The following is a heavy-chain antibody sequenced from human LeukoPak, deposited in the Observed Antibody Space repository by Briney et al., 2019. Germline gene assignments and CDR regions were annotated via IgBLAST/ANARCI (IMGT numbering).Heavy chain of an antibody. CDR2: IIPNFGTA. V-gene: IGHV1-69*13. Sequence: ASVKVSCKASGYTFTSYGISWVRQAPGQGLEWMGGIIPNFGTANYAQKFQGRVTITADESTSTAYMELSSLRSEDTAVYYCARDRAYCSSTSCWYDAFDIWGQGTMVTVSS. CDR3: ARDRAYCSSTSCWYDAFDI. D-gene: IGHD2-2*01. J-gene: IGHJ3*02. CDR1: GYTFTSYG.